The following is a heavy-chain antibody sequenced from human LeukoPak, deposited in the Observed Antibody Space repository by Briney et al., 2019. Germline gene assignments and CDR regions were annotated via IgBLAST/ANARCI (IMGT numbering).Heavy chain of an antibody. CDR3: AAAGSWDYYYMDV. J-gene: IGHJ6*03. Sequence: ASVKVSCKASGYTFTGYYMHWVRQAPGQGLEWMGWINLNSGGTNYAQKFQYRVTMTRDTSISTAYMELSRLRSADTAVYYCAAAGSWDYYYMDVWGKGTTVTISS. CDR1: GYTFTGYY. D-gene: IGHD6-13*01. CDR2: INLNSGGT. V-gene: IGHV1-2*02.